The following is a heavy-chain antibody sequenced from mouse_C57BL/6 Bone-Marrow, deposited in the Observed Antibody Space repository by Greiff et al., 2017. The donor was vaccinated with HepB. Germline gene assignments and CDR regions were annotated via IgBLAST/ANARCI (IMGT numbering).Heavy chain of an antibody. CDR3: AMERATVVAHYYAMDY. CDR1: GFTFSDYG. J-gene: IGHJ4*01. CDR2: ISSGSSTI. V-gene: IGHV5-17*01. D-gene: IGHD1-1*01. Sequence: EVKLQESGGGLVKPGGSLKLSCAASGFTFSDYGMHWVRQAPEKGLEWVAYISSGSSTIYYADTVKGRFTISRDNAKNTLFLQMTSLRSEDTAMYYCAMERATVVAHYYAMDYWGQGTSVTVSS.